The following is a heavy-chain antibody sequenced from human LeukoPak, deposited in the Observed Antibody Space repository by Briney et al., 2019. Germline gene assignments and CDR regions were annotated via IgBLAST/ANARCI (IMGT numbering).Heavy chain of an antibody. J-gene: IGHJ5*02. Sequence: ASVKVSCKASGGTFSSYAISWVRQAPGQGLEWMGGIIPIFGTANYAQKFQGRVTITADESTSTAYMELSSLRSEDTAVYYCARDQTSVAGTGYNWFDPWGQGTLVTVSS. CDR1: GGTFSSYA. CDR2: IIPIFGTA. V-gene: IGHV1-69*13. CDR3: ARDQTSVAGTGYNWFDP. D-gene: IGHD6-19*01.